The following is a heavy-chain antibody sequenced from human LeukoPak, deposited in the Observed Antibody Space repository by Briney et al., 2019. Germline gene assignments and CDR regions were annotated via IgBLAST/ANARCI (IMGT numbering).Heavy chain of an antibody. Sequence: PGGSLRLSCAASGFTFSSYAMSWVRQAPGKGLEWVSGISGSDGSTNYADSVKGRFTISRDNSKNTLYLQMNSLRAEDTAVYYCAKAGSSHYYYMDVWGKGTTVTISS. D-gene: IGHD3-10*01. CDR3: AKAGSSHYYYMDV. CDR2: ISGSDGST. CDR1: GFTFSSYA. V-gene: IGHV3-23*01. J-gene: IGHJ6*03.